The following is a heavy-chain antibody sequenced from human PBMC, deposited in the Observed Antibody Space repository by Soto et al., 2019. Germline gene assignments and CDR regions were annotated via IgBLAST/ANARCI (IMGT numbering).Heavy chain of an antibody. J-gene: IGHJ4*02. D-gene: IGHD6-13*01. CDR2: TYYRSKWNN. V-gene: IGHV6-1*01. CDR1: GDSVSSNSAA. CDR3: AREGGDSSSRYFDY. Sequence: SQTLSLTCAISGDSVSSNSAAWNWVRQSPSRGLEWLGRTYYRSKWNNDYAVSVKRRITINPDTSKSQFSLQLNSVTPEDTAVYYCAREGGDSSSRYFDYWGQGTLVTVSS.